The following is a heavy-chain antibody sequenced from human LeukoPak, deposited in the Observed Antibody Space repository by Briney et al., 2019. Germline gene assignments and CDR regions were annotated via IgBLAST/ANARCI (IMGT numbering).Heavy chain of an antibody. CDR1: GFTFNSHW. CDR2: IKEDGTEK. CDR3: ARDHHDVLTGYYSNYYNYYYMDV. J-gene: IGHJ6*03. Sequence: GGSLRLSCVASGFTFNSHWMSWVRQAPGKGLEWVANIKEDGTEKYYVDSVRGRFTLSRDNAENSLYLQMSSLRAEDTAVYYCARDHHDVLTGYYSNYYNYYYMDVWGKGTTVTVSS. D-gene: IGHD3-9*01. V-gene: IGHV3-7*01.